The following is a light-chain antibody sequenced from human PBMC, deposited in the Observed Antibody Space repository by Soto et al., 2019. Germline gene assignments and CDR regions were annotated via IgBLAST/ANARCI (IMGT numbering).Light chain of an antibody. CDR1: QSISSSY. CDR3: QQDYNLPIT. Sequence: EFVLTQSPATLSLSPGEGATLSCRVIQSISSSYLSWYQQRPGQAPRLLIYGASTRATGIPARFSGSGRGSGTDFTLTISSLQPEDFAAYYCQQDYNLPITFGQGTRVEIK. V-gene: IGKV3D-7*01. CDR2: GAS. J-gene: IGKJ5*01.